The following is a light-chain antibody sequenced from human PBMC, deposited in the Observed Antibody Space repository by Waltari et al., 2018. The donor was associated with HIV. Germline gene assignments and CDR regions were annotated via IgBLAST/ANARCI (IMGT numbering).Light chain of an antibody. CDR2: EVT. V-gene: IGLV2-23*02. J-gene: IGLJ3*02. CDR3: CSYAGSSTLV. CDR1: SRDVGGYNL. Sequence: QSALTQPASVSGSPGQSSPISCTGHSRDVGGYNLVVWNHKHPGKDRKLIIYEVTKRPSPVSNIFSASKTGTTASLTITGRQAEDEAHYPCCSYAGSSTLVFGGRTYVIVL.